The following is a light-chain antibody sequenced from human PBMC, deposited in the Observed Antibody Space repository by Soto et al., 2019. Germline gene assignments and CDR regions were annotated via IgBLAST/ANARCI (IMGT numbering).Light chain of an antibody. Sequence: DIQMTQSPSTLSASVGDRVTITCRASQSISSWLAWYQQKPGKAPKLLIYKASSLESGVPSRFSGSGSGTEFTLTISSLQPEDFATYYCQQVKSYPWTFGQGTKVDIK. CDR2: KAS. V-gene: IGKV1-5*03. CDR1: QSISSW. CDR3: QQVKSYPWT. J-gene: IGKJ1*01.